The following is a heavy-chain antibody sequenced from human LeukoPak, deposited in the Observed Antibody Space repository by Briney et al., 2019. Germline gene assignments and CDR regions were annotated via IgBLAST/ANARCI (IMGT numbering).Heavy chain of an antibody. CDR1: GFTFSSYS. V-gene: IGHV3-21*04. CDR2: ISSSSSYI. J-gene: IGHJ4*02. Sequence: GGSLRLSCAASGFTFSSYSMNWVRQAPGKGLEWVSSISSSSSYIYYADSVKGRFTISRDNAENSLYLQMSSLRAEDTAVYYCAAYKYFFDTSGQRFDYWGQGTLVTVSS. CDR3: AAYKYFFDTSGQRFDY. D-gene: IGHD3-22*01.